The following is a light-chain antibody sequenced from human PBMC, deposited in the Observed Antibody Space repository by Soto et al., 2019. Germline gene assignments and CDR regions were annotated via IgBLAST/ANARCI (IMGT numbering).Light chain of an antibody. Sequence: EIVMTQSPANLSVSPGERATLSCRASQSVSSNLAWYQQKPGQGPRLLIYGASTRATSIPARCSGSGSGTEFTLTINSLQSEDFAVYYCQQYNKLPPYTFGQGTKLEIK. CDR3: QQYNKLPPYT. V-gene: IGKV3-15*01. J-gene: IGKJ2*01. CDR2: GAS. CDR1: QSVSSN.